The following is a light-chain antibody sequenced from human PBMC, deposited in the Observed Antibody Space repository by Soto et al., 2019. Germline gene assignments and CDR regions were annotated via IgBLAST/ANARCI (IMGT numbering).Light chain of an antibody. J-gene: IGKJ3*01. CDR2: DAS. V-gene: IGKV3-11*01. CDR1: QSVSSY. CDR3: QQRSNWPPT. Sequence: EIVLTQSPATLSLSPGERATLSCRASQSVSSYLAWYQQKPGQAPRLLIYDASNRATGIPARFSGSGSGTDFPLTISSLEPEDFAVYYCQQRSNWPPTFGPGTNVDIK.